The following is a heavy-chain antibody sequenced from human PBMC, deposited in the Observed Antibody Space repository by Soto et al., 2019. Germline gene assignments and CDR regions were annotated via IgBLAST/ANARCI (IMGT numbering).Heavy chain of an antibody. V-gene: IGHV4-59*01. CDR2: IYYSVTT. CDR3: ARGGASSKWLDR. Sequence: SETLSLTCTVSGGSISSYYWSWIRQPPGKGLEWVGYIYYSVTTNYNPSLKSRVTISVDTSKNQFSLQLTSVTAADTAIYYCARGGASSKWLDRWGVGTRVTLS. CDR1: GGSISSYY. D-gene: IGHD3-10*01. J-gene: IGHJ5*02.